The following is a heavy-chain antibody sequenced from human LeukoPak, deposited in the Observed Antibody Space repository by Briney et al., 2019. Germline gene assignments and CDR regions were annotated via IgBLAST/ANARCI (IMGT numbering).Heavy chain of an antibody. CDR3: ARYLGGYGESTFDC. CDR2: IYYSGST. V-gene: IGHV4-59*01. Sequence: GSLRLSCAASGFTFSTYAMSWVRQAPGKGLEWIGYIYYSGSTNYNPSLKSRVTISVDTSKNQLSLRLSSVTAADTAVYYCARYLGGYGESTFDCWGQGTLVTVSS. D-gene: IGHD4-17*01. J-gene: IGHJ4*02. CDR1: GFTFSTYA.